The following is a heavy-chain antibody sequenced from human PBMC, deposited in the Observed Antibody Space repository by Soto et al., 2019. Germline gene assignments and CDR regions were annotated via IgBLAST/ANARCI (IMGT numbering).Heavy chain of an antibody. CDR2: IIPIFGTA. CDR3: ARGSPYYYGSGSYLDWFDP. Sequence: QVQLVQSGAEVQKPGSSVKVSCKASGGTFSSYAISWVRQAPGQGLEWMGGIIPIFGTANYAQKFQGRVTITADESTSTAYMELSSLRSEDTAVYYCARGSPYYYGSGSYLDWFDPWGQGTLVTVSS. V-gene: IGHV1-69*01. CDR1: GGTFSSYA. J-gene: IGHJ5*02. D-gene: IGHD3-10*01.